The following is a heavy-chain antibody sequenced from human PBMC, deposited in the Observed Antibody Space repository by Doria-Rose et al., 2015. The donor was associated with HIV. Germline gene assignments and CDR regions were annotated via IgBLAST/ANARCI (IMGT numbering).Heavy chain of an antibody. CDR1: GGSFSGYY. J-gene: IGHJ1*01. CDR2: INHGGST. V-gene: IGHV4-34*01. CDR3: ARGPSDFGDYVAFQH. D-gene: IGHD4-17*01. Sequence: VQLQPWGAVLLKPSETLSLTCAVYGGSFSGYYWTWIRQSPGKGLEWIGEINHGGSTNYNPSLKSRVTISLDMSNNQFSLKVTSVTAADTAVYYCARGPSDFGDYVAFQHGGQGT.